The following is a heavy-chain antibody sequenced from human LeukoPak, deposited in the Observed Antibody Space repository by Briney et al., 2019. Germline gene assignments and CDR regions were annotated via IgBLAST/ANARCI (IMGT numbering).Heavy chain of an antibody. D-gene: IGHD2-2*01. Sequence: PSETLSLTCAVSGGSISSSNWWSWVRQPPGKGLEWIGEIYHSGSTNYNPSLKSRVTISVDKSKNQFSLKLSSVTAADTAVYYCARVYCSSTSCPGHVDYWGQGTLVTVSS. CDR3: ARVYCSSTSCPGHVDY. V-gene: IGHV4-4*02. CDR1: GGSISSSNW. CDR2: IYHSGST. J-gene: IGHJ4*02.